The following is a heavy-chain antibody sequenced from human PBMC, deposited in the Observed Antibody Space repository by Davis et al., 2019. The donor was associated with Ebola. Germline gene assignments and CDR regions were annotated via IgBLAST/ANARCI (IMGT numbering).Heavy chain of an antibody. V-gene: IGHV4-59*08. CDR3: ARHKGDYVSGRFDY. CDR1: GGSISSYY. J-gene: IGHJ4*02. CDR2: IYYSGST. Sequence: MPSETLSLTCTVSGGSISSYYWSWIRQPPGKGLEWIGYIYYSGSTNYNPSLKSRVTISVDTSKNQFSLKLSSVTAADTAVYYCARHKGDYVSGRFDYWGQGTLVTVSS. D-gene: IGHD4-17*01.